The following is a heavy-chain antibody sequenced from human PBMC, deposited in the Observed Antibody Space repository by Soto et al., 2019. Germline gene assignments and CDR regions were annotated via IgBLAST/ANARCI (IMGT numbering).Heavy chain of an antibody. D-gene: IGHD1-26*01. V-gene: IGHV1-69*01. CDR3: ARVNWGGATPYYYYGMDV. J-gene: IGHJ6*02. CDR1: GGTFSSYA. CDR2: IIPIFGTA. Sequence: QVQLVQSGAEVKKPGFSVKVSCKASGGTFSSYAISWVRQAPGQGLEWMGGIIPIFGTANYAQKFQGRVTITADESTSTAYMELSSLRSEDTAVYYCARVNWGGATPYYYYGMDVWGQGTTVTVSS.